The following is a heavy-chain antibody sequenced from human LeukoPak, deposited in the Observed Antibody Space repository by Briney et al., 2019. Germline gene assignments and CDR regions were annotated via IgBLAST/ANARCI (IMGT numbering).Heavy chain of an antibody. D-gene: IGHD2-2*01. CDR2: ISGSGGST. J-gene: IGHJ6*02. CDR1: GFTFSSYA. V-gene: IGHV3-23*01. Sequence: PGGSLRLSCAASGFTFSSYAMSWVRQAPGKGLEWVSAISGSGGSTYYADSVKGRFTISRDNSKNTLYLQMNSLRAGDTAVYYFAKSTGISKLGYCSSTSCYPATGYYYGMDVWGQGTTVTVSS. CDR3: AKSTGISKLGYCSSTSCYPATGYYYGMDV.